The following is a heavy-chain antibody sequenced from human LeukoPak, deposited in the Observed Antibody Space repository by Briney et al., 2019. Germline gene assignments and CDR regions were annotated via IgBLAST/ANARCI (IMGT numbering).Heavy chain of an antibody. CDR2: ISAYNGNT. CDR3: ARDYRISRYCSSTSCYAGGY. J-gene: IGHJ4*02. V-gene: IGHV1-18*04. D-gene: IGHD2-2*01. CDR1: GYTFTSYG. Sequence: ASVKVSCKASGYTFTSYGISWVRQAPGQGLEWMGWISAYNGNTNYAQKLQGRVTMTTDTSTSTAYMELRSLRSDDTAVYYCARDYRISRYCSSTSCYAGGYWGQGTLVTVSS.